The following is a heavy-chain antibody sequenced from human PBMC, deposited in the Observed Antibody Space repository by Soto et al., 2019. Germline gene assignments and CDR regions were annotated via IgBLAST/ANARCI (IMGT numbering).Heavy chain of an antibody. CDR2: TYHSGST. V-gene: IGHV4-30-2*01. CDR3: ARAIGWFGELLGGYFFDY. J-gene: IGHJ4*02. D-gene: IGHD3-10*01. CDR1: GGSISSGGYS. Sequence: QLQLQESGSGLVKPSQTLSLTCAVSGGSISSGGYSWSWIRQPPGKGLEWIGYTYHSGSTYYNPSLKCRVNISVDRSKNQCSLKLSAVTAADTAVYYCARAIGWFGELLGGYFFDYWGEGTLVTVSS.